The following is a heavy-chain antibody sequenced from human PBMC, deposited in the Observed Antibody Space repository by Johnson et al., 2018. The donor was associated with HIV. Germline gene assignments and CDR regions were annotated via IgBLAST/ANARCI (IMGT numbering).Heavy chain of an antibody. V-gene: IGHV3-23*04. CDR1: GFTFSDYA. J-gene: IGHJ3*02. CDR2: LSNTGLNT. CDR3: AKEGYSSGYDAFDI. D-gene: IGHD6-19*01. Sequence: EVQLVESGGGLLPPGGSLKLSCAASGFTFSDYAMAWVRQAPGKGLQWLAELSNTGLNTYYADSVRGRFTISRDNSKNMLYLQVNSLRAEDTAVYYCAKEGYSSGYDAFDIWGQGTMVTVSS.